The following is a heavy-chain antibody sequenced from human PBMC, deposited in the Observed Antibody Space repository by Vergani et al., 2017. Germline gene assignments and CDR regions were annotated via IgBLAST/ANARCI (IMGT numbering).Heavy chain of an antibody. V-gene: IGHV4-61*02. Sequence: QVQLQESGPGLVKPSQTLSLTCTVSGGSISSGDYYWGWIRQPAGKGLEWIGRVYTSGSAIYNPSLKTRATISVDASKNKFSLKLNSVTAADTAVYYCARASYGSGNSPANWFDHWGQGILVTVSS. CDR2: VYTSGSA. J-gene: IGHJ5*02. D-gene: IGHD3-10*01. CDR3: ARASYGSGNSPANWFDH. CDR1: GGSISSGDYY.